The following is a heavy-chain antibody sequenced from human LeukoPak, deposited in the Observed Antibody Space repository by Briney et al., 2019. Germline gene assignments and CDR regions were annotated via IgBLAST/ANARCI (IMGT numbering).Heavy chain of an antibody. CDR1: GFPFSTYA. J-gene: IGHJ5*02. Sequence: GGSLRLSCAASGFPFSTYAMSWVRQAPGEGLEWVSAISGTGGSTYYADSVKGRFTISRDNSKNTLSLQMNSLRVDDTAIYYCAKVNWSNWFDPWGQGILVTVSS. CDR3: AKVNWSNWFDP. V-gene: IGHV3-23*01. D-gene: IGHD1-20*01. CDR2: ISGTGGST.